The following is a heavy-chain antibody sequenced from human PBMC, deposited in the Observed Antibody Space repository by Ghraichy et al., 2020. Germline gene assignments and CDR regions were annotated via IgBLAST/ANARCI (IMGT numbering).Heavy chain of an antibody. V-gene: IGHV3-23*01. CDR1: GFTFSNHA. Sequence: GESLNISCVASGFTFSNHALSWVRQAPGEGLEWVAGLGGRGTGTHYADSVRGRFTISRDNSKNTLSLQMSSLRVEDTALYYCARRSGYDTDHFDYWGQGTLVTDSS. CDR3: ARRSGYDTDHFDY. D-gene: IGHD5-12*01. CDR2: LGGRGTGT. J-gene: IGHJ4*02.